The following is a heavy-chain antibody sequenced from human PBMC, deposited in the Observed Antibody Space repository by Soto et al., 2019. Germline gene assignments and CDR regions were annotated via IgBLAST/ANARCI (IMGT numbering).Heavy chain of an antibody. V-gene: IGHV3-23*01. CDR2: ISGSGGST. J-gene: IGHJ2*01. CDR3: AKDGGGGSGPNWYFDL. Sequence: EVQLLESGGGLVQPGGSLRLSCAASGFTFSSYAMSWVRQAPGKGLEWVSAISGSGGSTYYADSVKGRFTISRDNSRNPRYLQINGLRAEDTAVYYCAKDGGGGSGPNWYFDLWGRGTLFTVAS. CDR1: GFTFSSYA. D-gene: IGHD6-25*01.